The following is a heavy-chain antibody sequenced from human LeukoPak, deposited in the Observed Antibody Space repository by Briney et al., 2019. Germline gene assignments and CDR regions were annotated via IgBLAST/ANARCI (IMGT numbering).Heavy chain of an antibody. Sequence: GGSLTLSCAASGFTFSSYAMHWVRQAPGKGLEWVAVISYDGSNKYYADSVKGRFTISRDNSKNTLYLQMNSLRAEDTAVYYCAREGLVYYFDYWGQGTLVTVSS. CDR2: ISYDGSNK. CDR3: AREGLVYYFDY. D-gene: IGHD3-9*01. J-gene: IGHJ4*02. CDR1: GFTFSSYA. V-gene: IGHV3-30-3*01.